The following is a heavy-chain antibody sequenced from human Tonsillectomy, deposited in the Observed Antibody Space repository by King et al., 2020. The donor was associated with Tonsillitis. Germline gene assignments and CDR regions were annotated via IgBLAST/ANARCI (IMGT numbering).Heavy chain of an antibody. CDR1: GYTFTGYY. Sequence: VQLVESGAEVKKPGASVKVSCKASGYTFTGYYMHWVRQAPGQGLEWMGWINPNSGDTNYAQKFQGRVTMTRDTSISTAYMELSRLRSDDTAVYYCARDYDFWSGAGGFDYWGQGTLVTVSS. CDR2: INPNSGDT. CDR3: ARDYDFWSGAGGFDY. V-gene: IGHV1-2*02. J-gene: IGHJ4*02. D-gene: IGHD3-3*01.